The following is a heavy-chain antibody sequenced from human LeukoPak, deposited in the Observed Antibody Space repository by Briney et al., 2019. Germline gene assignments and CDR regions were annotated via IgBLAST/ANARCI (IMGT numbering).Heavy chain of an antibody. Sequence: SETLSLTCTVSGGSISSSSYYWGWIRQPPGKGLEWIGSICYSGSTYYNPSLKSRVTISVDTSKNQFSLKLSSVTAADTAVYYCARGRTTTYYYYGMDVWGQGTTVTVSS. V-gene: IGHV4-39*01. D-gene: IGHD4-17*01. CDR2: ICYSGST. CDR3: ARGRTTTYYYYGMDV. CDR1: GGSISSSSYY. J-gene: IGHJ6*02.